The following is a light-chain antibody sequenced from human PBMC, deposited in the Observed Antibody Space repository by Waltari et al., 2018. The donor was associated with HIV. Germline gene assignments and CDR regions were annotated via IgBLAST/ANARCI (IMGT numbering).Light chain of an antibody. CDR2: GGT. CDR3: TAYISGTSPV. J-gene: IGLJ2*01. CDR1: SSDVGSFNL. V-gene: IGLV2-14*02. Sequence: QSALTQPASVSGSPGQSITISCTGTSSDVGSFNLVSWYQPHPGKAPKVIIYGGTNRPSGVSKRFSGSKSGNTATLTISGLQPEDEADYFCTAYISGTSPVFGRGTRVTVL.